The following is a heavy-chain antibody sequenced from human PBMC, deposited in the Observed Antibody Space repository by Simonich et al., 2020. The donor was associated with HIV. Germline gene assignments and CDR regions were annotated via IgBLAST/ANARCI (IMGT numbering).Heavy chain of an antibody. CDR3: ASGYYYDSSGYPWYYYGMDV. Sequence: QVQLQESGPGLVKPSETLSLTCAVSGYSISSGYYWGWMRQPPGKGLEWIGSIYHSGSTYYNPSLKSRGTIAVDTSKNQFSLKLSSVTAADTAVYYCASGYYYDSSGYPWYYYGMDVWGQGTTVTVSS. CDR1: GYSISSGYY. V-gene: IGHV4-38-2*01. CDR2: IYHSGST. J-gene: IGHJ6*02. D-gene: IGHD3-22*01.